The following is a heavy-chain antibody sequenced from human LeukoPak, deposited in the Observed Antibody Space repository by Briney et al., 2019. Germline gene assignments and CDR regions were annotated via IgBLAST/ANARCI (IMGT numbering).Heavy chain of an antibody. J-gene: IGHJ5*02. V-gene: IGHV4-34*01. D-gene: IGHD6-13*01. CDR1: GGSFSGYY. CDR2: INHSGST. Sequence: KTSETLSLTCAVYGGSFSGYYWSWIRQPPGKGLEWIGEINHSGSTNYNPSLKSRVTISVDTSKNQFSLKLSSVTAADTAVYYCARDLIAHNWFDPWGRGTPVTVSS. CDR3: ARDLIAHNWFDP.